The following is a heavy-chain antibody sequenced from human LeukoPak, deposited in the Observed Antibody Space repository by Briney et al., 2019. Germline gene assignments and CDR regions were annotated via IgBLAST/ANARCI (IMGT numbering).Heavy chain of an antibody. CDR1: GFTFSSYS. Sequence: GGSLRLSCAASGFTFSSYSMNWVRQAPGKGLEWVSSIGSSSSYIYYADSVKGRFTISRDNAKNSLYLQMNSLRAEDTAVYYCARAKVAAAGTVDWFDPWGQGTLVTVSS. CDR2: IGSSSSYI. D-gene: IGHD6-13*01. J-gene: IGHJ5*02. V-gene: IGHV3-21*01. CDR3: ARAKVAAAGTVDWFDP.